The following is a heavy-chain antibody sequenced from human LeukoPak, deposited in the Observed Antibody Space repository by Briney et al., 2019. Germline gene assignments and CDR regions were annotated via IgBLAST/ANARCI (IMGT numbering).Heavy chain of an antibody. V-gene: IGHV4-61*02. D-gene: IGHD1-26*01. CDR2: IYTSGGT. CDR3: ARGGPQWELLY. Sequence: SETLSLTSTVSGGSISSGSYYWSWIRQPAGKGLEWIGRIYTSGGTNYNPSLKSRVTMSVDTSKNQFSLKLSSVTAADTAVYYCARGGPQWELLYWGQGTLVTVSS. J-gene: IGHJ4*02. CDR1: GGSISSGSYY.